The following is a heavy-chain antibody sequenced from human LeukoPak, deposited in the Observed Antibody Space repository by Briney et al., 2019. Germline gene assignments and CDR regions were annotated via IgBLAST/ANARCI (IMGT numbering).Heavy chain of an antibody. Sequence: PGGSLRLSCAASGFTFSSYAMHWVRQAPGKGLEWVAVISYDGSNKCYADSVKGRFTISRDNSKNTLYLQMNSLRAEDTAVYYCARDSLTTGPAYYYYGMDVWGQGTTVTVSS. J-gene: IGHJ6*02. CDR2: ISYDGSNK. CDR3: ARDSLTTGPAYYYYGMDV. V-gene: IGHV3-30-3*01. D-gene: IGHD4-11*01. CDR1: GFTFSSYA.